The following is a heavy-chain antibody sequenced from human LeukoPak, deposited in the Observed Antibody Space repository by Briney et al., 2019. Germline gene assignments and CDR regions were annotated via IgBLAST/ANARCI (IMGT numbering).Heavy chain of an antibody. J-gene: IGHJ4*02. Sequence: GGSLRLSCAASGFTFSSYAMHWVRQAPGKGLEWVAVISYDGSNKYYADSVKGRFTISRDNSKNTLYLQMNSLRAEDTAVYYCARDRDAVAGRFFDYWGQGTLVTVSS. V-gene: IGHV3-30-3*01. D-gene: IGHD6-19*01. CDR3: ARDRDAVAGRFFDY. CDR2: ISYDGSNK. CDR1: GFTFSSYA.